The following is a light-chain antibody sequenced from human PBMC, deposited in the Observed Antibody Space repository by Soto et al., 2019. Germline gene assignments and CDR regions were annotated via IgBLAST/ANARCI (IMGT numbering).Light chain of an antibody. CDR3: QQYNSYPST. V-gene: IGKV1-5*01. CDR1: QSISTW. CDR2: DAS. Sequence: DIQMTQSPSTVSASVGDGVTITCRASQSISTWLAWYQQKPGNAPKLPIYDASTLESGVPSGFSGSGSGTEFTLTISSLQPDDFATYYCQQYNSYPSTFGQGTKLEIK. J-gene: IGKJ2*01.